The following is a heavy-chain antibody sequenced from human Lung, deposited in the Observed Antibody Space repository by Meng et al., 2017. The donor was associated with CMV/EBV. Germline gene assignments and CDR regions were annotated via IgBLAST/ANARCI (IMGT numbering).Heavy chain of an antibody. V-gene: IGHV1-18*01. J-gene: IGHJ3*02. CDR1: GYTFSSYG. D-gene: IGHD1-26*01. CDR2: VSGCDGET. CDR3: VRDWECIARSDFFDI. Sequence: ASVXVSXKASGYTFSSYGISWVRQAPGQGLEWMGWVSGCDGETNYAQEIEGRVTMTTDTSTSTVYMELRSLRSDDTAVYYCVRDWECIARSDFFDIWGQGTXVTVSS.